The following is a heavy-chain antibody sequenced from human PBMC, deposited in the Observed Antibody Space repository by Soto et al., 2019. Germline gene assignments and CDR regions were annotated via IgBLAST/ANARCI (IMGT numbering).Heavy chain of an antibody. V-gene: IGHV3-21*01. CDR2: ISSSSSYI. Sequence: VQLVESGGGVVQPGRSLRLSCAASGFTFSSYSMNWVRQAPGKGLEWVSSISSSSSYIYYADSVKGRFTISRDNAKNSLYLQMNSLRAEDTAVYYCASLFTTVTTLYYYGMDVWGQGTTVTVSS. D-gene: IGHD4-17*01. J-gene: IGHJ6*02. CDR3: ASLFTTVTTLYYYGMDV. CDR1: GFTFSSYS.